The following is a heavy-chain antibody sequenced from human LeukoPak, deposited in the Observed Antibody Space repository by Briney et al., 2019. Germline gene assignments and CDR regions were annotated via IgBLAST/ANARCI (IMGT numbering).Heavy chain of an antibody. J-gene: IGHJ3*02. CDR3: ARYGLSAVWQGGWHAFDI. D-gene: IGHD2-15*01. CDR1: RYTFTSYY. CDR2: LNPTTGDT. Sequence: ASLKVSSKPSRYTFTSYYMHWVREAPGQGLEWMGILNPTTGDTTYAQKYQRRITMYRAMSTSTVYMELSSLTSEDTAVCYCARYGLSAVWQGGWHAFDIWGQGTVVTVSS. V-gene: IGHV1-46*01.